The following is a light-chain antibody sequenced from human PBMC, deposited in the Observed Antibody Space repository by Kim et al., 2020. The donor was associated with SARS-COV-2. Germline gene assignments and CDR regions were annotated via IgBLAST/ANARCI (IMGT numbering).Light chain of an antibody. CDR3: AAWDDSLNGVV. CDR2: SNN. CDR1: SSNSGSNT. Sequence: GQEVTISCAGSSSNSGSNTVNWYQQLPGTAPKRLIYSNNQRPSGVPDRFSGSKSGTSASLAISGLQSEDEADYYCAAWDDSLNGVVFGGGTQLTVL. J-gene: IGLJ2*01. V-gene: IGLV1-44*01.